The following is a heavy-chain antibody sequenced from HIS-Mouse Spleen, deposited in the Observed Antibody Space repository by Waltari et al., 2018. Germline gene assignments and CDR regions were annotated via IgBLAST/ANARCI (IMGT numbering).Heavy chain of an antibody. J-gene: IGHJ3*02. Sequence: QVQLQESGPGLVKPSETLSLTCTVPGGSISSYYWSWIRQPAGKGLEWLGRIYTSGSTNYNPSLKSRVTMSVDTSKNQFSLKLSSVTAADTAVYYCARDFHDFWSGYYGGDKKHDAFDIWGQGTMVTVSS. V-gene: IGHV4-4*07. CDR2: IYTSGST. D-gene: IGHD3-3*01. CDR3: ARDFHDFWSGYYGGDKKHDAFDI. CDR1: GGSISSYY.